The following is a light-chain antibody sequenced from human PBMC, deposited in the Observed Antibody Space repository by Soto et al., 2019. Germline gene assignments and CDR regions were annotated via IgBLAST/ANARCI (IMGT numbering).Light chain of an antibody. CDR3: KPYNIDPLI. Sequence: DIQMTQSPSSLSASVGDRVTITCRASQSISSYLNWYQQKPGKAPKLLIYAASSLQSGVPSRFSGSGSGTEFYLTFSRLKPDDFATYYCKPYNIDPLILGGGTKGDIK. V-gene: IGKV1-39*01. CDR2: AAS. J-gene: IGKJ4*01. CDR1: QSISSY.